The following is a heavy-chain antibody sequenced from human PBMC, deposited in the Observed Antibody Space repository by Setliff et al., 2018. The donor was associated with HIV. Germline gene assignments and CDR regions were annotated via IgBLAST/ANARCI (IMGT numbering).Heavy chain of an antibody. J-gene: IGHJ3*02. Sequence: ASVKVSCKASGGTFSSYAISWVRQAPGQGLEWMGWISAYNGNTNYAQKLQGRVTMTTDTSTSTAYMELRSLRSDDTAVYYCARDVITDDYAAFDIWGQGTMVTVSS. CDR1: GGTFSSYA. V-gene: IGHV1-18*01. CDR2: ISAYNGNT. CDR3: ARDVITDDYAAFDI. D-gene: IGHD3-22*01.